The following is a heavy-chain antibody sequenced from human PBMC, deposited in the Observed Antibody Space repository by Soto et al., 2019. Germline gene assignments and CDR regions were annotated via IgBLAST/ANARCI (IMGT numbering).Heavy chain of an antibody. CDR2: ISYSGTT. CDR3: ARDNYTGGIDD. CDR1: GGSLSSYY. J-gene: IGHJ4*02. D-gene: IGHD2-8*02. V-gene: IGHV4-59*01. Sequence: PSETLSLTCTVSGGSLSSYYWSWIRRPPGMGLEWIASISYSGTTNYNSSLKSRVTISVDTSKNQFSLKLSSVTAADTAVYYCARDNYTGGIDDWGQGTMVTVSS.